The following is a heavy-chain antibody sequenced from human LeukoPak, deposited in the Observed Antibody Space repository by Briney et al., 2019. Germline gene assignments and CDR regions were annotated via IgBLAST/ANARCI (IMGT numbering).Heavy chain of an antibody. CDR3: ARAGREWLRPNWFDP. Sequence: SETLSLTCAVYGGSFSGYYWSWIRQPPGKGLEWIGEINHSGSTNYNPSLKSRVTISVDTSKNQFSLKLSSVTAADTAVYYCARAGREWLRPNWFDPWGQGTLVTVSS. D-gene: IGHD5-12*01. J-gene: IGHJ5*02. CDR2: INHSGST. V-gene: IGHV4-34*01. CDR1: GGSFSGYY.